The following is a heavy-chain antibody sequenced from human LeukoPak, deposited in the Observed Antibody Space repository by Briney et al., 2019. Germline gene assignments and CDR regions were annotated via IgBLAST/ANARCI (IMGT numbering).Heavy chain of an antibody. CDR2: ISSNGGST. D-gene: IGHD1-1*01. J-gene: IGHJ4*02. CDR3: ARALNWNDRALSS. Sequence: GGSLRLSCAASGFTFSTYAMHWVRQAPGKGLEYVSAISSNGGSTYYANSVKGRFTISRDNSKNTLYLQMGSLRAEDMAVYYCARALNWNDRALSSWGQGTLVTVSS. CDR1: GFTFSTYA. V-gene: IGHV3-64*01.